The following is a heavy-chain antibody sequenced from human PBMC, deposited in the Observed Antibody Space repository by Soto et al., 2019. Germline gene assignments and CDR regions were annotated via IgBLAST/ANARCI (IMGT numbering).Heavy chain of an antibody. CDR2: ISGYNGNT. V-gene: IGHV1-18*01. J-gene: IGHJ4*02. Sequence: QVQLVQSGAEVKKPGASVKVSCKASGYTFTSSGISWVRQAPGQGLEWMGWISGYNGNTNYAQKFQGRVTMTSDTSTSTAYMELRSLRSNDTAVYFCARAASSAVSLFDSWGQGTRVTVSS. D-gene: IGHD4-17*01. CDR1: GYTFTSSG. CDR3: ARAASSAVSLFDS.